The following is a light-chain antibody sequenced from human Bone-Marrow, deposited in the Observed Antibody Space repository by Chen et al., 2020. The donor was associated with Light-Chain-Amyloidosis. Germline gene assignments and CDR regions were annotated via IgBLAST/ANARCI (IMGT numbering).Light chain of an antibody. J-gene: IGLJ3*02. CDR2: EDD. CDR1: SGSIATNY. CDR3: QSYQGSSQGV. Sequence: NFMLTQPHSVSESPGKTVIISCTRSSGSIATNYVQWYQQRPGSSPTTVIYEDDQRPSGVPDRFSGSINRSANSASLTISGLKPENEADYYCQSYQGSSQGVFSGGTKLTVL. V-gene: IGLV6-57*01.